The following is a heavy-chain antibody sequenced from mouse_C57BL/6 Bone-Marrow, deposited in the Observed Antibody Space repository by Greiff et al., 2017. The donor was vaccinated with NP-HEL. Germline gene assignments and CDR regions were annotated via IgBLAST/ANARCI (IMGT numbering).Heavy chain of an antibody. D-gene: IGHD3-2*02. CDR3: ARSETAQASFAY. V-gene: IGHV1-9*01. Sequence: QVQLQQSGAELMKPGASVKLSCKATGYTFTGYWIEWVKQRPGHGLEWIGEILPGNGGTNYNEKFKGKATFTADTSSNTAYMQLSSLTTEDSAIYYCARSETAQASFAYWGQGTLVTVSA. CDR1: GYTFTGYW. J-gene: IGHJ3*01. CDR2: ILPGNGGT.